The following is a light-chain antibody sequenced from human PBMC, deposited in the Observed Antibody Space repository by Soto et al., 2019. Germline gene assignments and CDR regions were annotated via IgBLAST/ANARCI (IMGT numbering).Light chain of an antibody. CDR1: QSICSY. CDR3: QQSYSTPPWT. J-gene: IGKJ1*01. V-gene: IGKV1-39*01. Sequence: DIPMTQSPSSLSASVGDRVTITCRASQSICSYLNWYQQKPGKAPKLLIYAASSLQSGVPSRFSGSGSGTDFTLTISSLQPEDFATYYCQQSYSTPPWTFGQGTKVEIK. CDR2: AAS.